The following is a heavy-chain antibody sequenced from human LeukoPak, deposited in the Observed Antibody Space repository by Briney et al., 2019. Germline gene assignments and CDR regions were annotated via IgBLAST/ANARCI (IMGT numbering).Heavy chain of an antibody. V-gene: IGHV3-74*01. CDR3: TRDSDSSRYTIDY. Sequence: PGGSLRLSCAASGFTFSNYWMHWVRQAPGKGLVWVSRINSDGSSTSHADSVKGRFTISRDNAKNTPYLQMNSLTAEDTAVYYCTRDSDSSRYTIDYWGQGALVTVSS. CDR2: INSDGSST. CDR1: GFTFSNYW. J-gene: IGHJ4*02. D-gene: IGHD3-22*01.